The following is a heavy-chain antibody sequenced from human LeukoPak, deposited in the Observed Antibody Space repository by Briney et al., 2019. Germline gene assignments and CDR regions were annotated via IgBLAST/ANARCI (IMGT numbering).Heavy chain of an antibody. CDR3: ARALGNYFDTSGPYYFDS. J-gene: IGHJ4*02. D-gene: IGHD3-22*01. V-gene: IGHV1-18*01. Sequence: ASVKVSCKASGYTITSYGISWVRQAPGQGLEWMGWISAYNGNTNYAQKLQGRVTMTTDTSTSTAYMELRSLRSDDTAVYYCARALGNYFDTSGPYYFDSWGQGTLVTVSS. CDR2: ISAYNGNT. CDR1: GYTITSYG.